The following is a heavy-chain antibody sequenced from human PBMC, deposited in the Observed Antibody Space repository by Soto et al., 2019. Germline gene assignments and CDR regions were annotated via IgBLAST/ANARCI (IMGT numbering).Heavy chain of an antibody. CDR2: INAGNGNT. J-gene: IGHJ4*02. CDR1: GYTFTSYA. CDR3: ARGLNGYLYYFDY. V-gene: IGHV1-3*01. Sequence: GASVKVSCKASGYTFTSYAIHRVRQAPGQRLEWMGWINAGNGNTKYSQKFQGRVTITRDTSASTAYMELSSLRSEDTAVYYCARGLNGYLYYFDYWGQGTLVTVSS. D-gene: IGHD5-18*01.